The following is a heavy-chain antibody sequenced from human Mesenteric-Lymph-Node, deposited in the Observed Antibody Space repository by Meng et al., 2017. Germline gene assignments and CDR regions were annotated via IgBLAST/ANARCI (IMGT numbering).Heavy chain of an antibody. Sequence: GESLRLSCAASGFTFSNYAMSWVRQAPGKGLVWVSRINSDGSSTSYADSVKGRFTISRDNAKNTLYLQMNSLRAEDTAVYYCAVLRYFDWLLYEEIDYWGQGTLVTVSS. J-gene: IGHJ4*02. V-gene: IGHV3-74*01. CDR2: INSDGSST. CDR1: GFTFSNYA. CDR3: AVLRYFDWLLYEEIDY. D-gene: IGHD3-9*01.